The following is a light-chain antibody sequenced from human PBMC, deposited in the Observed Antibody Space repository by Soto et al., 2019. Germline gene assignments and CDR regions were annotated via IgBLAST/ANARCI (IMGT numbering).Light chain of an antibody. Sequence: DIQMTQSPSSLSASVGDRVTITCRASQSISSYLNWYQQKPGKAPKVLIYAASSLQSGVPSRFSGSGSGTDFTLSISSLQPEDFATYYCQQSYSTVWTFGRGTKVEIK. CDR2: AAS. CDR1: QSISSY. V-gene: IGKV1-39*01. J-gene: IGKJ1*01. CDR3: QQSYSTVWT.